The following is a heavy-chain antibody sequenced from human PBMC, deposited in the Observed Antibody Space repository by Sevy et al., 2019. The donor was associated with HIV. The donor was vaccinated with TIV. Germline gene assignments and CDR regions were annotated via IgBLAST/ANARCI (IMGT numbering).Heavy chain of an antibody. J-gene: IGHJ4*02. CDR1: GGSFSGYY. D-gene: IGHD3-10*01. CDR3: ARPGVYYYGSGSKLPFDY. CDR2: INHSGST. V-gene: IGHV4-34*01. Sequence: SETLSLTCAVYGGSFSGYYWSWIRQPPGKGLEWIGVINHSGSTNYNPSLKSRVTISVDTSKNQFSLKLSSVTAADTAVYYCARPGVYYYGSGSKLPFDYWGQGTLVTVSS.